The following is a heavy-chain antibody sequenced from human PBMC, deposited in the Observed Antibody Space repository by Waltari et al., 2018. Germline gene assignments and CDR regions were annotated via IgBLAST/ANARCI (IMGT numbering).Heavy chain of an antibody. CDR2: IIPIFGTA. Sequence: QVQLVQSGAEVKKPGSSVKVSCKASGGTFSSYALSWVRQAPGHGLEWMGGIIPIFGTANYAQKFQGRVTITADKSTSTAYMELSSLRSEDTAVYYCASPQAYCSSTSCYALYFDYWGQGTLVTVSS. CDR3: ASPQAYCSSTSCYALYFDY. J-gene: IGHJ4*02. V-gene: IGHV1-69*14. D-gene: IGHD2-2*01. CDR1: GGTFSSYA.